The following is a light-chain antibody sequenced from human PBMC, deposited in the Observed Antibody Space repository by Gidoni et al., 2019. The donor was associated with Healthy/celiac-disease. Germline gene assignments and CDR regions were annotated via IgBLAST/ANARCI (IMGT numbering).Light chain of an antibody. Sequence: DIQMTQSPSSLSASVGDRVTITCQASQDISNYLNWYQQKPGKAPKLLIYDASNLETGVPSRFSGSGAGKDFTFTSSRLQPEDITTYYCQRYDTLLTFGGGTKVEIK. CDR3: QRYDTLLT. CDR1: QDISNY. CDR2: DAS. V-gene: IGKV1-33*01. J-gene: IGKJ4*01.